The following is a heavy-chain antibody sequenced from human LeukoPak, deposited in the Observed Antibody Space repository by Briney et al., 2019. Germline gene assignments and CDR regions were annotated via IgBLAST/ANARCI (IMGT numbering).Heavy chain of an antibody. CDR1: GFTLSNHP. D-gene: IGHD2-15*01. CDR2: LSDTGDST. V-gene: IGHV3-23*01. Sequence: PGGSLRLSCAASGFTLSNHPMYWVRQAPEKGLEWVSSLSDTGDSTHYADSVKGRFTISRDSARSALYLQMNSLRAEDTAVYYCAKGDCSGGSCYFDYWGQGSQVTVSS. CDR3: AKGDCSGGSCYFDY. J-gene: IGHJ4*02.